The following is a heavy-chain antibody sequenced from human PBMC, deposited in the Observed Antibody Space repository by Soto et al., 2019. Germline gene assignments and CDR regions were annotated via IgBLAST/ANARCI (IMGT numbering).Heavy chain of an antibody. CDR2: IWYDGSNK. V-gene: IGHV3-33*01. Sequence: GGSLRLSCAASGFTFSSYGMHWVRQAPGKWLEWVAVIWYDGSNKYYADSVKGRFTISRDNSKNTLYLQMNSLRAEDTAVYYCVREGYCSGGSCYGDNWFDPWGQGTLVTVSS. CDR3: VREGYCSGGSCYGDNWFDP. J-gene: IGHJ5*02. D-gene: IGHD2-15*01. CDR1: GFTFSSYG.